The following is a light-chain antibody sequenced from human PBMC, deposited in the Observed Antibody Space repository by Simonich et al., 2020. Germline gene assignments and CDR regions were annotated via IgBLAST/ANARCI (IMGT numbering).Light chain of an antibody. V-gene: IGKV3-20*01. Sequence: EIVLTHSPGTLSFSPGERTTLSCMASQSVISSYLAWYHQKPGQAPRLLIYGASSSDTGIPDRFSGSGSGTDFTLTISRLEPEDFAVYYCQQYGSSPYTFGQGTKLEIK. CDR3: QQYGSSPYT. CDR1: QSVISSY. J-gene: IGKJ2*01. CDR2: GAS.